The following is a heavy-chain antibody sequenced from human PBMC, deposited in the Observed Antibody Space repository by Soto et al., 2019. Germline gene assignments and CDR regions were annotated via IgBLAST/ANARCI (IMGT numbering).Heavy chain of an antibody. D-gene: IGHD2-2*01. J-gene: IGHJ4*02. Sequence: GGSLRLSCAASGFTFSSYAMSWVRQAPGKGLEWVSAISGSGGSTYYADSVKGRFTISRDNSKNTLYLQMNSLRAEDTAVYYCAKEGTPIVVVPAYYFDYWGQGTLVTVS. CDR3: AKEGTPIVVVPAYYFDY. CDR1: GFTFSSYA. CDR2: ISGSGGST. V-gene: IGHV3-23*01.